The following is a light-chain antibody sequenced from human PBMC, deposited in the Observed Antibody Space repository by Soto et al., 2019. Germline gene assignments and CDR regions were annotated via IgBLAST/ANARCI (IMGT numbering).Light chain of an antibody. J-gene: IGLJ3*02. Sequence: QSALTQPASVSASPGQSITISCTGTSSDVGTYDDVSWYRQHPGKGPKLLIYEVTNRPSGVSNRFSGSKSGNTASLTISGLQAEDEADYYCSSYTRDSTLVFGGGTKLTVL. CDR1: SSDVGTYDD. V-gene: IGLV2-14*01. CDR2: EVT. CDR3: SSYTRDSTLV.